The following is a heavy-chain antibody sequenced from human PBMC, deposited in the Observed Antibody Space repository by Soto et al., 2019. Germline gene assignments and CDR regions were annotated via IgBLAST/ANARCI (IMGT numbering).Heavy chain of an antibody. CDR1: GGTFSSYA. CDR3: ATRMAAAGIIFDY. V-gene: IGHV1-69*13. CDR2: IIPIFGTA. D-gene: IGHD6-13*01. J-gene: IGHJ4*02. Sequence: SVKVSCKASGGTFSSYAISWVRQAPGQGLEWMGGIIPIFGTANYAQKFQGRVTITADESASTAYMELSSLRSEDTAVYYCATRMAAAGIIFDYWGQGTLVTVSS.